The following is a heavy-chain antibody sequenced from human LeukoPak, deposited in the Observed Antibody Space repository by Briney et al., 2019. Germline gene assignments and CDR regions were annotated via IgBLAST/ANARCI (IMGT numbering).Heavy chain of an antibody. Sequence: PGGSLRLSCAASGSTFSSYGMHWVRQAPGKGLEWVAVISYDGSNKYYADSVKGRFTISRDNSKNRLYLQMNSLRAEDTAVYYCASLWFGELLSPLDAFDIWGQGTMVTVSS. CDR1: GSTFSSYG. V-gene: IGHV3-30*03. CDR2: ISYDGSNK. J-gene: IGHJ3*02. D-gene: IGHD3-10*01. CDR3: ASLWFGELLSPLDAFDI.